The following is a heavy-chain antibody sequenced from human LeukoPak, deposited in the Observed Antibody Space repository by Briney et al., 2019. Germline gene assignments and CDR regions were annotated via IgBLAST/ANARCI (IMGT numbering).Heavy chain of an antibody. Sequence: SETLSLTCAVYGGSISGYYWSWIRQPPGKGLEWIGEINHSGSTNYNPSLKGRVTISVDTSKNQFSLKLSSVTAADTAVYYCARRRGGYCSSTSCPGRYYFDYWGQGTLVTVSS. CDR1: GGSISGYY. CDR3: ARRRGGYCSSTSCPGRYYFDY. J-gene: IGHJ4*02. V-gene: IGHV4-34*01. D-gene: IGHD2-2*01. CDR2: INHSGST.